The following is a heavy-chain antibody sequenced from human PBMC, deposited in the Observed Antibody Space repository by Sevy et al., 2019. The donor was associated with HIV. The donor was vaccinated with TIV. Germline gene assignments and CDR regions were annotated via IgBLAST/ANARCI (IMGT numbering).Heavy chain of an antibody. J-gene: IGHJ3*01. D-gene: IGHD5-12*01. CDR1: GFAFSTFS. V-gene: IGHV3-48*02. CDR3: ARAGKLEVATRALLGAFGF. Sequence: GGSLRLSCAASGFAFSTFSMNWVRQAPGKGLEWVSYISDTSTTIYYADSVKGRFTISRDNAKNSLFLQMNGLRDEDAAVYCCARAGKLEVATRALLGAFGFWGERTM. CDR2: ISDTSTTI.